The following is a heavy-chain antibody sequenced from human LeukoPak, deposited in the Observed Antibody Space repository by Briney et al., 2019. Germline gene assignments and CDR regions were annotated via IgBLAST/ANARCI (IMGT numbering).Heavy chain of an antibody. Sequence: PGGSLRLSCAASGFTFSSYAMSWVRQAPGKGLEWVSAISGSGGSTYYADSVKDRFTISRDNSKNTLYLQMNSLKTEDTAVYYCTTGGRGYDFWRSGYCFDYWGQGTLVTVSS. J-gene: IGHJ4*02. CDR2: ISGSGGST. D-gene: IGHD3-3*01. CDR3: TTGGRGYDFWRSGYCFDY. CDR1: GFTFSSYA. V-gene: IGHV3-23*01.